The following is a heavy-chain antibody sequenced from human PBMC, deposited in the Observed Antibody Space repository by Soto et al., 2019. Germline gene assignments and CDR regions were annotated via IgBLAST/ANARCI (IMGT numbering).Heavy chain of an antibody. Sequence: SETLSLTCAGYGGSFSGYYWSWIRQPPGKGLEWIVESKHSGSTNYNPSLKSRVTISVDTSKKQFSLKLSSVPAADTAVYYCARWRGGGGSLPPVHNWFDSWGQGTLVTLSS. CDR1: GGSFSGYY. D-gene: IGHD2-15*01. V-gene: IGHV4-34*01. J-gene: IGHJ5*01. CDR3: ARWRGGGGSLPPVHNWFDS. CDR2: SKHSGST.